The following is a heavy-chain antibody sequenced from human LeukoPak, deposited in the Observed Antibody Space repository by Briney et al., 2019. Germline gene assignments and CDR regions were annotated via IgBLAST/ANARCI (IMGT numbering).Heavy chain of an antibody. CDR3: ARPLTYCSGGSCYGNWFDP. Sequence: SETLSLTCTVSGGSISTYYWNWIRQPPGKGLEWIGYIYHSGSTNYNPSLKSRVTISVDTSKNQFSLSLSSVTAADTAVYYCARPLTYCSGGSCYGNWFDPWGQGTLVTVSS. CDR1: GGSISTYY. J-gene: IGHJ5*02. D-gene: IGHD2-15*01. CDR2: IYHSGST. V-gene: IGHV4-59*12.